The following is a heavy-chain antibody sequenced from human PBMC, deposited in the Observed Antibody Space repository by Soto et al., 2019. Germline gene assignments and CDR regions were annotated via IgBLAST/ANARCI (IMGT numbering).Heavy chain of an antibody. CDR2: IYYSGST. Sequence: QVQLQESGPGLVKPSQTLSLTCTVSGGSISSGGYYWSWIRQHPGKGLEWIGYIYYSGSTYYNPSLKSRVTISVDPSKNQFSLKLSSVTAADTAVDYCARRTERTTIFGVVYLLGHFDYWGQGTLVTVSS. CDR1: GGSISSGGYY. J-gene: IGHJ4*02. CDR3: ARRTERTTIFGVVYLLGHFDY. D-gene: IGHD3-3*01. V-gene: IGHV4-31*03.